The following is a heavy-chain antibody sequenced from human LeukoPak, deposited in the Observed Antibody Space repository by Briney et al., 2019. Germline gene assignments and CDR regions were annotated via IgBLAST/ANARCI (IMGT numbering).Heavy chain of an antibody. D-gene: IGHD2/OR15-2a*01. Sequence: SETLSLTCTVSAGAITRTSYFWGWIRQSPGKGLEWIGSIYYSGTTYYNPSLKSRVTISVDTSKNQFSLHLNSVTAADTAVYYCAGLGPYSTTWYGDYWGQGSQVTVSS. CDR1: AGAITRTSYF. CDR2: IYYSGTT. J-gene: IGHJ4*02. CDR3: AGLGPYSTTWYGDY. V-gene: IGHV4-39*01.